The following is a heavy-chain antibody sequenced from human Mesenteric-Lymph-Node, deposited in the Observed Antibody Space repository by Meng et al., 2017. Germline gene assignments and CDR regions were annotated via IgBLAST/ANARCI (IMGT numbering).Heavy chain of an antibody. V-gene: IGHV3-74*01. CDR2: INSDGRTT. CDR1: GFTISRHW. CDR3: TGLSGPFDY. D-gene: IGHD6-19*01. J-gene: IGHJ4*02. Sequence: EVQLVESGGGLVQPGGSMRLSCAASGFTISRHWMHWVSQAPGKGLVWVSRINSDGRTTNYADSVKGRFTISRDNAKNTLYLQMNSLRAEDTAVYFCTGLSGPFDYWGQGTLVTVSS.